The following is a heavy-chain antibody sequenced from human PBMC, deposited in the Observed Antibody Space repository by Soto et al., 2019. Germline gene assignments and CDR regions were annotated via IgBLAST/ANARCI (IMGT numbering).Heavy chain of an antibody. CDR1: GGTFTTYD. J-gene: IGHJ4*02. CDR2: IIPRFGTP. CDR3: AAGSFHDTGGFGAIDF. D-gene: IGHD3-16*01. V-gene: IGHV1-69*01. Sequence: QAQLVQSGAEVRKPGSSVTVSCKATGGTFTTYDFNWVRQAPGQGLEWMGAIIPRFGTPRYAQRFLERVTISADEVTSTVYLTLTDMISDDTAVFYCAAGSFHDTGGFGAIDFWGQVTLVTVSS.